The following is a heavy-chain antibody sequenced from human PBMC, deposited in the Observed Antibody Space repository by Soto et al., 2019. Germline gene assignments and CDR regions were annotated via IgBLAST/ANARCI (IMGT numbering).Heavy chain of an antibody. CDR2: IYYSGST. CDR3: ARHDFAYGDAGHFDY. CDR1: GGSISSYY. V-gene: IGHV4-59*08. Sequence: PSETLSLTCTVSGGSISSYYWSWIRQPPGKGLEWIGYIYYSGSTNYNPSLNSRVTISVDTSKNQFSLKLSSVTAADTAVYYCARHDFAYGDAGHFDYWGQGTLVTVSS. D-gene: IGHD4-17*01. J-gene: IGHJ4*02.